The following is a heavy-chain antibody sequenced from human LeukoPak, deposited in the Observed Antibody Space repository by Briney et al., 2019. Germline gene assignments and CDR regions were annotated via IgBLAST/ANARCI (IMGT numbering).Heavy chain of an antibody. CDR2: IFHSGNT. V-gene: IGHV4-59*08. D-gene: IGHD3-10*01. J-gene: IGHJ4*02. CDR1: GGSISNYY. CDR3: ARHAGTYTHFDS. Sequence: SETLSLTCTVSGGSISNYYWTWVRQPPGKRLEWIGFIFHSGNTNYNPSLKSRVTISVDTSKNQFSLKLSSVTAADTAVYYCARHAGTYTHFDSWGQGALVTASS.